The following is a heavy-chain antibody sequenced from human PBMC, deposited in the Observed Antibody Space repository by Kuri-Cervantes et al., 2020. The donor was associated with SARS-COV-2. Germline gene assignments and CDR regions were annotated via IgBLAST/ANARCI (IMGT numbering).Heavy chain of an antibody. V-gene: IGHV3-30*04. J-gene: IGHJ5*02. CDR1: GFTFSSYA. Sequence: LSLTCAASGFTFSSYAMHWVRQAPGKELEWVAVISYDGSNKYYADSVKGRFTISRDNSKNTLYLQMNSLRAEDTAVYYCARAFGGSYFNWFDPWGQGTLVTVSS. CDR2: ISYDGSNK. CDR3: ARAFGGSYFNWFDP. D-gene: IGHD1-26*01.